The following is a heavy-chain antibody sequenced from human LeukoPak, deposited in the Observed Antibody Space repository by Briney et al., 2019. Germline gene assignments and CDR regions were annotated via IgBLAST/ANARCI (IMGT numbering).Heavy chain of an antibody. D-gene: IGHD3-3*01. CDR1: GFTFSSYG. J-gene: IGHJ3*02. V-gene: IGHV3-21*01. CDR2: ISTSSSYI. CDR3: ARGSRFGVVERDAFDI. Sequence: GGSLRLSCAVSGFTFSSYGMNWVRQAPGKGLEWVSFISTSSSYIHYADSVKGRFTISRDNAKNSLYLQMNSLRAEDTAVYYCARGSRFGVVERDAFDIWGQGTMVTVSS.